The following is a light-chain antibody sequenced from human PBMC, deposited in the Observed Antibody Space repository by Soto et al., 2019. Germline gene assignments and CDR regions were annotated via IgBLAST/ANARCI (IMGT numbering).Light chain of an antibody. CDR3: QQTYSAPPT. Sequence: DIQMTQSPSSLSASVGDRVAITCRAGQGITDYLNWYQQKAGKAPKLLISTASRLQSGVPSRFSGNRSGTDFTLTISSLQTEDFATYYCQQTYSAPPTFGQGTKLE. CDR1: QGITDY. CDR2: TAS. V-gene: IGKV1-39*01. J-gene: IGKJ2*01.